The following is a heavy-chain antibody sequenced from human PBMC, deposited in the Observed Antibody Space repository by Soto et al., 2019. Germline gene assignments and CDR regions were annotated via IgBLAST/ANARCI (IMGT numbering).Heavy chain of an antibody. CDR2: IKQDGSEK. V-gene: IGHV3-7*01. CDR1: GFTFSSYW. CDR3: AREWDTAASGMDV. Sequence: GVSLRLSCAASGFTFSSYWMSWVRQAPGKGLEWVANIKQDGSEKYYVDSVKGRFTISRDNAKNSLYLQMNSLRAEDTAVYYCAREWDTAASGMDVWGQGTTVTVSS. J-gene: IGHJ6*02. D-gene: IGHD5-18*01.